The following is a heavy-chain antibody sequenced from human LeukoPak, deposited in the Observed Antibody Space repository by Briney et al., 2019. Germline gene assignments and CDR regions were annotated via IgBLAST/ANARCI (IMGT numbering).Heavy chain of an antibody. J-gene: IGHJ6*03. V-gene: IGHV4-39*01. Sequence: SETLSLTCTVSGGSISSSSYYWGWIRQPPGKGLEWIGSIYYSGSTYSNPSLQGRVTISVDTSKNQFSLKLNSVTAADTAVYYCASFYCSGGSCYQYYSYYYMDVWGKGTTVTVSS. CDR1: GGSISSSSYY. D-gene: IGHD2-15*01. CDR3: ASFYCSGGSCYQYYSYYYMDV. CDR2: IYYSGST.